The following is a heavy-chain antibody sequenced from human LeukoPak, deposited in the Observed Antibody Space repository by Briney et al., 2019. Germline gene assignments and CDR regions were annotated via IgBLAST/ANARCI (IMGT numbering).Heavy chain of an antibody. V-gene: IGHV1-46*01. CDR1: GYTFTSYY. J-gene: IGHJ3*02. CDR3: ARAGYYYGSGSYIDI. CDR2: INPSGGST. D-gene: IGHD3-10*01. Sequence: ASVKVSCKASGYTFTSYYMHCVRHAPGQGLEWMGIINPSGGSTSYAQKFQGRVTMTRDTSTSTVYMELSSLRSEDTAVYYCARAGYYYGSGSYIDIWGQGTMVTVSS.